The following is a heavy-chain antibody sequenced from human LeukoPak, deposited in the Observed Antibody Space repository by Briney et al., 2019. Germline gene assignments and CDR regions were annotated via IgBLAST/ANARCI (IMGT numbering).Heavy chain of an antibody. V-gene: IGHV1-8*01. Sequence: ASVKVSCKASGYTFTSYDINWVRQATGQGLEWMGWMNPNSGNTGYAQKFQGRVTMTRNTSISTAYMELSSLRSEDTAVYYCASALYYDSSGYYADYWGQRTLVTVSS. CDR2: MNPNSGNT. CDR3: ASALYYDSSGYYADY. CDR1: GYTFTSYD. J-gene: IGHJ4*02. D-gene: IGHD3-22*01.